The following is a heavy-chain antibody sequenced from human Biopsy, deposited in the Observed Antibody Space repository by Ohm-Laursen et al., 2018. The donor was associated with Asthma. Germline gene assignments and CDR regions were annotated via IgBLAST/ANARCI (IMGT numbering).Heavy chain of an antibody. Sequence: SQTLSFTCIVSGGYTGSSDHHWAWIRQAPGKGLEWIGFVFWSGSTHYSRSLERRVSISIDTATNEFSMKLWSVTPADTAVYFCARVVSYGDIYFGIDVWGPGNTVVVS. CDR3: ARVVSYGDIYFGIDV. J-gene: IGHJ6*02. CDR1: GGYTGSSDHH. V-gene: IGHV4-30-4*01. D-gene: IGHD4-17*01. CDR2: VFWSGST.